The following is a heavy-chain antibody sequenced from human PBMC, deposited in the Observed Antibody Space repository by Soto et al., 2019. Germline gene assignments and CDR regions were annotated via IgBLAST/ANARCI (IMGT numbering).Heavy chain of an antibody. D-gene: IGHD3-22*01. Sequence: PGGSLRLSCIGSGFTFSSYAMNWVRQAPGKGLEWVSSVSSSSRHIYYADSVKGRFTISRDNSKNTLYLQMNSLRAEDTAVYYCAKNPGYYYDSTGYHFDYWGQGTLVTVS. V-gene: IGHV3-21*04. J-gene: IGHJ4*02. CDR1: GFTFSSYA. CDR3: AKNPGYYYDSTGYHFDY. CDR2: VSSSSRHI.